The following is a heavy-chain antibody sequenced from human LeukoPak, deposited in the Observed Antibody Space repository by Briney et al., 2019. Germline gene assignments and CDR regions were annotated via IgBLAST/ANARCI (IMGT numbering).Heavy chain of an antibody. D-gene: IGHD2-2*01. CDR3: ARDRSTGRELRGYFDT. Sequence: ASVEVSCKASEYTFTDYYIHWVRQAPGQGLEWMGWINPNSGATNYAQKFQGRVTMTRDTSITTAYMQLTRLTSDDTALYYCARDRSTGRELRGYFDTWGQGALVAVSS. CDR2: INPNSGAT. V-gene: IGHV1-2*02. J-gene: IGHJ4*02. CDR1: EYTFTDYY.